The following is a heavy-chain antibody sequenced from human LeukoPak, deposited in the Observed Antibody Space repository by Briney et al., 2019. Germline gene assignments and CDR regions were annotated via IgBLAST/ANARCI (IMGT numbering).Heavy chain of an antibody. CDR1: XXTXXGXY. CDR3: ARDAGADGYNFWPASIDY. Sequence: GASVXXSXXASXXTXXGXYMXWXXXAPGQGLEGMGWINPNSGGTNYAQKFQGRVTMNRDTSISTAYMELTRLRSDDTAVYYCARDAGADGYNFWPASIDYWGQGTLATVSS. D-gene: IGHD5-24*01. CDR2: INPNSGGT. V-gene: IGHV1-2*02. J-gene: IGHJ4*02.